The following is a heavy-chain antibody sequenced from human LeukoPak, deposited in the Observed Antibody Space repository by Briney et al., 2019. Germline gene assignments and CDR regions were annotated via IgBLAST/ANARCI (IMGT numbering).Heavy chain of an antibody. Sequence: ASVKVSCKASGYTFTRYYMHWVRHAPGQGLEWIGWINPNSGGTNYAQKFQGRVTMTRDTSISTAYMELSRLRSDGTAVYYWARPADQGYSSGWYYYFDYWGQGALVTVS. J-gene: IGHJ4*02. CDR2: INPNSGGT. D-gene: IGHD6-19*01. CDR1: GYTFTRYY. V-gene: IGHV1-2*02. CDR3: ARPADQGYSSGWYYYFDY.